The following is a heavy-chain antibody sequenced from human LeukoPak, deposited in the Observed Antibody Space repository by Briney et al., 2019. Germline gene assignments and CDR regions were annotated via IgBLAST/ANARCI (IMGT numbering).Heavy chain of an antibody. CDR2: IKSKTDDGTT. CDR1: GSTFSNAW. CDR3: TTVISPNRQSRWGYFQH. Sequence: PGGSLRLSCAASGSTFSNAWMSWVRQAPGKGLEWVGRIKSKTDDGTTDYAAPVKGRFTISRDDSKNTLYLQMNSLKTEDTAVYYCTTVISPNRQSRWGYFQHWGQGTLVTVSS. D-gene: IGHD3-16*01. V-gene: IGHV3-15*01. J-gene: IGHJ1*01.